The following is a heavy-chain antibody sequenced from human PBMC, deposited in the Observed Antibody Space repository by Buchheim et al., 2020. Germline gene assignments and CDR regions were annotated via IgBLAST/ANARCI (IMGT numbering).Heavy chain of an antibody. CDR3: TRDPPYSGWSFDY. Sequence: QVQLVESGGGAVQPGRSLRLSCAASGFTFSTHAMHWVRQAPGKGLEWVTMIWHDGSNTHYAESVRGRFTISRDNSQDKVYLQMNSLRVEDTAVYYCTRDPPYSGWSFDYWGQGTL. D-gene: IGHD6-19*01. CDR1: GFTFSTHA. J-gene: IGHJ4*02. CDR2: IWHDGSNT. V-gene: IGHV3-33*01.